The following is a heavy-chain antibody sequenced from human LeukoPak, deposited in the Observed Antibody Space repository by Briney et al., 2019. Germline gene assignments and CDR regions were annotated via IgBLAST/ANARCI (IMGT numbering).Heavy chain of an antibody. V-gene: IGHV3-23*01. CDR2: ISGSGGST. CDR3: AKAGRGRWYLDY. CDR1: GFTFSSYA. J-gene: IGHJ4*02. Sequence: PGGSLRLSCAASGFTFSSYAMSWVRQAPGKGLEWVSAISGSGGSTYYADSVKGRFTISRDNSKNTLYLQMNSLRAEDMALYYCAKAGRGRWYLDYWGQGTLVTVSS. D-gene: IGHD2-15*01.